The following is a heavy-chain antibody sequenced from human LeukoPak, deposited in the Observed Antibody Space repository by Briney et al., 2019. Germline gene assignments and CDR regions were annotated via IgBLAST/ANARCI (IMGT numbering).Heavy chain of an antibody. Sequence: ASVKVSCKASGYTFTSYGISWVRQAPGQGLEWMGWISAYNGNTNYAQKLQGRVTMTTDTSTSTAYMELRSLRSDDTAVYYCARPNYYDSSGYYYVAFDIWGQGTMVTVSS. CDR2: ISAYNGNT. V-gene: IGHV1-18*01. D-gene: IGHD3-22*01. CDR3: ARPNYYDSSGYYYVAFDI. J-gene: IGHJ3*02. CDR1: GYTFTSYG.